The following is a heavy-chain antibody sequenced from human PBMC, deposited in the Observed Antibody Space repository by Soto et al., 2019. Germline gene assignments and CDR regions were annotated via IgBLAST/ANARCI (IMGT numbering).Heavy chain of an antibody. CDR3: ARGLYWICGSCSAAIDAFDI. D-gene: IGHD2-15*01. J-gene: IGHJ3*02. CDR1: GYTFTSYG. Sequence: ASVKVSCKASGYTFTSYGISWVRQAPGQGLEWMGWISAYNGNTNYAQKLQGRVNMTTDTSTSTAYMELRSLRSDDTAVYYCARGLYWICGSCSAAIDAFDIWGQGTMVTVS. CDR2: ISAYNGNT. V-gene: IGHV1-18*01.